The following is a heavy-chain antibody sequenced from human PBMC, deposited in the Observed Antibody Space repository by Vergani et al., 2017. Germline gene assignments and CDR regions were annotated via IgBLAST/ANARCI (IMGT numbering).Heavy chain of an antibody. V-gene: IGHV7-4-1*02. CDR3: ARDMRRFLEWLLDYGMDV. J-gene: IGHJ6*02. CDR2: INTNTGNP. D-gene: IGHD3-3*01. CDR1: GYTFTSYA. Sequence: QVQLVQSGAEVKKPGASVKVSCKASGYTFTSYAMNWVRQAPGQGLEWMGWINTNTGNPTYAQGFTGRFVFSLDTAVSTAYLQISSLKAEDTAVYYCARDMRRFLEWLLDYGMDVWGQGTTVTVSS.